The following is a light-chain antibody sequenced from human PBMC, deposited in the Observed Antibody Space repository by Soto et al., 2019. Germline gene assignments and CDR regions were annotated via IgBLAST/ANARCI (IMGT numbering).Light chain of an antibody. CDR1: ALPKQY. Sequence: SYELTQPPSVSVSPGQTARITCSGDALPKQYAYWYQQKPGKAAVLVIYKDSERPSGIPERFSGSSSGSTVTLTISGVQAEGDADYSCQAADSSATYLVFGGGTNLTVL. V-gene: IGLV3-25*03. CDR3: QAADSSATYLV. CDR2: KDS. J-gene: IGLJ2*01.